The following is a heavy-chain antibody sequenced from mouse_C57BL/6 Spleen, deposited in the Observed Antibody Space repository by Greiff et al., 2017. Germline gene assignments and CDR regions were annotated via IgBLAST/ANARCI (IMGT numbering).Heavy chain of an antibody. V-gene: IGHV1-69*01. CDR2: IDPSDSYT. CDR3: ARRGMVTTVTPYYYDMDY. J-gene: IGHJ4*01. CDR1: GYTFTSYW. D-gene: IGHD2-2*01. Sequence: QVQLQQPGAELVMPGASVKLSCKASGYTFTSYWMHWVKQRPGQGLEWIGEIDPSDSYTNYNQKFKGKSTLTVDKSSSTAYMQLSSLTSEDSAVYYCARRGMVTTVTPYYYDMDYWGQGTSVTVSS.